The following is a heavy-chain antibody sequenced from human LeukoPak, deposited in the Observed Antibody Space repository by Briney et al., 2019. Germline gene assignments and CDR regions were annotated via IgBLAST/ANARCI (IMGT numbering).Heavy chain of an antibody. J-gene: IGHJ4*02. CDR3: ARAPRLGDTIDY. CDR2: INPNSGGT. Sequence: ASVKVSCKASGYTFTGYYMHWVRQAPGQGLEWMGWINPNSGGTNYAQKFQGRVTMTRDTSISTAYMELSRLRSDDTAVSYCARAPRLGDTIDYWGQGTLVTVSS. CDR1: GYTFTGYY. D-gene: IGHD5-18*01. V-gene: IGHV1-2*02.